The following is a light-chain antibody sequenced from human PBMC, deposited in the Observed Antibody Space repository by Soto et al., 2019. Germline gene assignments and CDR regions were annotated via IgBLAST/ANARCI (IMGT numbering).Light chain of an antibody. CDR2: DIN. V-gene: IGLV2-14*03. J-gene: IGLJ1*01. Sequence: QSALTQPASVSGSPGQSITISCTGTNSDVGAYIYVSWYQQHPGKAPKLMVYDINNRPSGVSNRFSGSKSAITASLTISGLQADDEADYYCVSFTTKSSYVFGTGTKVTVL. CDR1: NSDVGAYIY. CDR3: VSFTTKSSYV.